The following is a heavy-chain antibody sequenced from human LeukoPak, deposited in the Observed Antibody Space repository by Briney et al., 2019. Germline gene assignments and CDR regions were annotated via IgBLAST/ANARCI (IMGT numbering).Heavy chain of an antibody. Sequence: SETLSLTCSVSGGAISSFYWIWIRQTPGKGLEWIGCIQYSGSTEYNPSLESRVTISVDTSKNQFSLKLSSVTAADTAVYYCARVTGYMIEDYFDSWGQGTLVTVSS. V-gene: IGHV4-59*13. CDR2: IQYSGST. CDR1: GGAISSFY. J-gene: IGHJ4*02. D-gene: IGHD3-22*01. CDR3: ARVTGYMIEDYFDS.